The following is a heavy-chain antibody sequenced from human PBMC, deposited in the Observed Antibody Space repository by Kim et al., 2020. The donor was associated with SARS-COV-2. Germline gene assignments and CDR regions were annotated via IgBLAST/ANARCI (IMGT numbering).Heavy chain of an antibody. CDR1: VGTFSKYG. CDR2: IIPMSCSA. D-gene: IGHD3-3*01. Sequence: SVKVSCKASVGTFSKYGISWVRQAPGQGLEWMGGIIPMSCSANSAQKFQGRVTITADDSTSTAYMELSSLRSEDTAVYYCTGGEVYDFLNVYSFCPMDV. V-gene: IGHV1-69*13. J-gene: IGHJ6*01. CDR3: TGGEVYDFLNVYSFCPMDV.